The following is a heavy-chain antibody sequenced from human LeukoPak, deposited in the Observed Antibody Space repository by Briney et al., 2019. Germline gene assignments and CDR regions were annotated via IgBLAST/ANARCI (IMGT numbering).Heavy chain of an antibody. D-gene: IGHD2-2*01. Sequence: SETLSLTCTVSGGSISSYYWSWIRQPPGKGLEWIGYIYYSGSTNYNPSLKSRVTISVDTSKNQFSLKLSSVTAADTAVYYCARRVVPAAMSVFWFDPWGQGILVTVSS. J-gene: IGHJ5*02. CDR3: ARRVVPAAMSVFWFDP. V-gene: IGHV4-59*01. CDR2: IYYSGST. CDR1: GGSISSYY.